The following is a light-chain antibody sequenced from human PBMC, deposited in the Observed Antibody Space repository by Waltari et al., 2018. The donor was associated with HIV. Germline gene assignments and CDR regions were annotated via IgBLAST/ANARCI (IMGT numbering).Light chain of an antibody. CDR2: LGS. CDR1: QSLLHTNGYTY. CDR3: MQALQTPRT. Sequence: DIVMTQSPISLPVTPGEPASISCRSSQSLLHTNGYTYLDWYLQKPGQSPQLLIYLGSNRASGVPDRFSGSGSGTDFTLKISRVEAEDVGVYYCMQALQTPRTFGPGTKVDIK. J-gene: IGKJ3*01. V-gene: IGKV2-28*01.